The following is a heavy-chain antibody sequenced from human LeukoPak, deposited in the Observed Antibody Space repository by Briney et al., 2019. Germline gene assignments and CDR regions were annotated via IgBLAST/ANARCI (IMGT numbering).Heavy chain of an antibody. D-gene: IGHD5-12*01. CDR2: LYTSGST. J-gene: IGHJ4*02. CDR3: ARESTQGYSGYDDY. CDR1: GGSISNYY. V-gene: IGHV4-4*07. Sequence: SETLSLTCTVSGGSISNYYWNWIRQPAGKGLEWIGRLYTSGSTNYNPSLKSRVTMSVDTSKNQFSLKLSSVTAADTAVYYCARESTQGYSGYDDYWGQGTLVTVSS.